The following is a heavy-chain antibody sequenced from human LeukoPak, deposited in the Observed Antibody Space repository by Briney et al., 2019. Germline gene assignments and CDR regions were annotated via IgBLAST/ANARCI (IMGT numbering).Heavy chain of an antibody. Sequence: SETLSLTCNVSGDSISNYYWSWIRRSPGKGLEWIGFAYYSGSTNYNPSLKSRVTISVDTSKNQFSLKLSSVTAADTAVYYCARGPPPEDYYYYMDVWGKGTTVTVSS. CDR1: GDSISNYY. J-gene: IGHJ6*03. CDR3: ARGPPPEDYYYYMDV. V-gene: IGHV4-59*01. CDR2: AYYSGST.